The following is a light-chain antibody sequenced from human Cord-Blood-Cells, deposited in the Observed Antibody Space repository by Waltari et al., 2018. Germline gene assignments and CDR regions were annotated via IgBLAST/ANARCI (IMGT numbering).Light chain of an antibody. J-gene: IGKJ1*01. CDR3: QQFNSYPQT. Sequence: AIQLTQSPSSLSASVGDRVIITCRASQGISSALAWYQQKPGKATKLLIYDASSLESGVPSRFSGSGSGTDFTLTISSLQPEDFATYYCQQFNSYPQTFGQGTKVEIK. CDR1: QGISSA. V-gene: IGKV1-13*02. CDR2: DAS.